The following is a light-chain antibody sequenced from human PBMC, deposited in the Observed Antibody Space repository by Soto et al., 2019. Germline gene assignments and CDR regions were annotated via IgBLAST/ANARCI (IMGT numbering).Light chain of an antibody. Sequence: DIQMTQSPSSLSASVGDSVTITCRASQGINNYLAWYQQKPGKVPVLLIYSASTLKSGVPSRFSGRGSGTDFTLTISSLQPEDVATYFCQKCSSAPFTFGQGTRLEIK. J-gene: IGKJ5*01. CDR2: SAS. CDR1: QGINNY. CDR3: QKCSSAPFT. V-gene: IGKV1-27*01.